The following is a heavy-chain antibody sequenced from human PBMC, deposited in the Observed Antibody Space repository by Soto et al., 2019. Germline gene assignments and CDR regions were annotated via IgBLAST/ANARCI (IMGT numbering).Heavy chain of an antibody. CDR3: ARDILTSGYCSGGSCYSEAFDI. V-gene: IGHV3-7*05. J-gene: IGHJ3*02. Sequence: EVQLVESGGGLVQPGGSLRLSCAASGFTFSSYWMSWVRPAPGKGLEWVANIKQDGSEKYYVDSVKGRFTISRDNAKNSLYLQMNSLRAEDTAVYYCARDILTSGYCSGGSCYSEAFDIWGQGTMVTVSS. CDR2: IKQDGSEK. CDR1: GFTFSSYW. D-gene: IGHD2-15*01.